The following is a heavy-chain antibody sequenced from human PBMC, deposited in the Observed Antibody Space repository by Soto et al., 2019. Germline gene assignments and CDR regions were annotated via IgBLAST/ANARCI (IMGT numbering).Heavy chain of an antibody. CDR2: INPKSGGT. V-gene: IGHV1-2*04. CDR3: ARGDSTDCSSGVCSFFYNHVRDV. Sequence: GASVKVSCRASGYSFTDYYIHRVRQAPGQGLERLGRINPKSGGTSTAQKFQGWVTMTTDTSISTASMELTRLTSYDTASYYCARGDSTDCSSGVCSFFYNHVRDVWGQLTTFTVSS. J-gene: IGHJ6*02. CDR1: GYSFTDYY. D-gene: IGHD2-8*01.